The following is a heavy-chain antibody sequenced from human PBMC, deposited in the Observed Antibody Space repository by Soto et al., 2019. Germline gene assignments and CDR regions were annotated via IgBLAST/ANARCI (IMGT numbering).Heavy chain of an antibody. CDR3: AREGSSGGVGNWFDP. J-gene: IGHJ5*02. D-gene: IGHD6-19*01. Sequence: GASVKVSCKASGGTFSSYAISWVRQAPGQGLEWMGGITPIFGTANYAQKFQGRVTITADESTSTAYMELSSLRSEDTAVYYCAREGSSGGVGNWFDPWGQGTLVTVSS. V-gene: IGHV1-69*13. CDR2: ITPIFGTA. CDR1: GGTFSSYA.